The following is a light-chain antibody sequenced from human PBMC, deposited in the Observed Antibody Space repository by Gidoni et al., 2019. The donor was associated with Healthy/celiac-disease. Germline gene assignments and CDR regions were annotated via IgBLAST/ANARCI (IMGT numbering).Light chain of an antibody. CDR1: QSVSSH. J-gene: IGKJ2*01. Sequence: ETVLTQFPATLSLSPGERATLSCRASQSVSSHLAWYQQKPGQAPRLLIYAASNRATGIPARFSGSGSGTDFSLTISSREPEDFTVYYCQRRSNWPPGTFGQGTKLEIK. CDR3: QRRSNWPPGT. V-gene: IGKV3-11*01. CDR2: AAS.